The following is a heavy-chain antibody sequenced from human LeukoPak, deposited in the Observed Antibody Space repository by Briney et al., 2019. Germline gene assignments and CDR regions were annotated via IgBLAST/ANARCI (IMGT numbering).Heavy chain of an antibody. V-gene: IGHV3-23*01. J-gene: IGHJ4*02. Sequence: GGSLRLSCAASGFTFSSYAMGWVRQAPGKGLEWVSAIGGSGSSTYYAGSVKGRFTISRDNSKNTLYLQMNSLRAEDTAVYYCAKFDTSGPTAHDYWGQGTLVTVSS. CDR3: AKFDTSGPTAHDY. D-gene: IGHD3-22*01. CDR1: GFTFSSYA. CDR2: IGGSGSST.